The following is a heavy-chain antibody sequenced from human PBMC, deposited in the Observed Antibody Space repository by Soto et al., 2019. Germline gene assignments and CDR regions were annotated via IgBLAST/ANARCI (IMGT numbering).Heavy chain of an antibody. CDR2: TYFGGST. D-gene: IGHD5-18*01. Sequence: SETLSLTCTVSGGSISSTPSYWAWIRQPPGKGLEWVGSTYFGGSTYYNPSLKSRVSISVDTSKNQISLKVSPATATDTAVYFCARPRHHTAMVFDYWGQGTLVTVSS. V-gene: IGHV4-39*01. CDR1: GGSISSTPSY. J-gene: IGHJ4*01. CDR3: ARPRHHTAMVFDY.